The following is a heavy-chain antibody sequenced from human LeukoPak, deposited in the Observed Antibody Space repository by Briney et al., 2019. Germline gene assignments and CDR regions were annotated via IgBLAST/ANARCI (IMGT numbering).Heavy chain of an antibody. CDR1: GYSLSELS. CDR3: ATEKDLLLDS. Sequence: GASVTVSCKVSGYSLSELSTHWVRQAPGQGLEWMGGFDPGDDETIYAQKFQGRVTMTEDTSTDTAYLELSSLRSEDTAVYFCATEKDLLLDSWGQGTLVTVSS. V-gene: IGHV1-24*01. J-gene: IGHJ5*01. CDR2: FDPGDDET. D-gene: IGHD1-26*01.